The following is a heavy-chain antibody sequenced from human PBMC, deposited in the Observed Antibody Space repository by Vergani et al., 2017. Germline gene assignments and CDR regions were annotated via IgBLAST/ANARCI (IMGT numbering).Heavy chain of an antibody. CDR2: IGTAGDT. CDR1: GFTFSTYD. J-gene: IGHJ6*02. V-gene: IGHV3-13*01. CDR3: ARDGLLAGYCGRYYYSMDV. D-gene: IGHD3-9*01. Sequence: EVDLVESGGGLAQPGGSLRLSCAASGFTFSTYDMHWVRQATGKGLEWVSAIGTAGDTYYPGSVKGRFTISRENAKNSLYLQMNGLRAGDTAVYYCARDGLLAGYCGRYYYSMDVWGQGTTVAVS.